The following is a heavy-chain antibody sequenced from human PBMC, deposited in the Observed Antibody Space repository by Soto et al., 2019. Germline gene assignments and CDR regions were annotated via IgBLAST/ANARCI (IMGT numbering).Heavy chain of an antibody. V-gene: IGHV3-21*01. CDR2: ISSSSSYI. Sequence: EVQLVESGGGLVKPGGSLRLSCAASGFTFSSYSMNWVRQAPGKGLEWVSSISSSSSYIYYADSVKGRFTISRDNAKNSLYLQMNSLRAEDTAVYYCARVVLSQKPQELPTGAAAPDYWGQGTLVTVSS. CDR1: GFTFSSYS. D-gene: IGHD6-13*01. J-gene: IGHJ4*02. CDR3: ARVVLSQKPQELPTGAAAPDY.